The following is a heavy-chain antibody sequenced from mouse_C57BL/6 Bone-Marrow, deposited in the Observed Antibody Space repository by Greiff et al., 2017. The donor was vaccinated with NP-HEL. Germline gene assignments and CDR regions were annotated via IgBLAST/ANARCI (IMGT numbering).Heavy chain of an antibody. Sequence: QVQLQQPGAELVKPGASVKLSCKASGYTFTSYWMHWVKQRPGQGLEWIGMIHPNSGSTNYNEKFKSKATLNIDKSTSTAYLQLSILTSEDSAVYYCARAPLYYGSSYNDYWGQGTTLTVSS. D-gene: IGHD1-1*01. CDR3: ARAPLYYGSSYNDY. CDR2: IHPNSGST. J-gene: IGHJ2*01. CDR1: GYTFTSYW. V-gene: IGHV1-64*01.